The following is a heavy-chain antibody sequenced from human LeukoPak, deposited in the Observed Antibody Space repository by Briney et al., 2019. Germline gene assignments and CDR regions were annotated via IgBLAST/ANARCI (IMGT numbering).Heavy chain of an antibody. CDR1: GGSISSGDYS. J-gene: IGHJ4*02. Sequence: SQTLSLTCAVSGGSISSGDYSWNWIQQPPGQGLEWIGNIYQSGDTNYNPSLKSRVTMSVDRSKNQFSLRLNSVTAADTAVYYCASETVASSVVHYWGQGALVTVSS. CDR3: ASETVASSVVHY. V-gene: IGHV4-30-2*01. CDR2: IYQSGDT. D-gene: IGHD6-19*01.